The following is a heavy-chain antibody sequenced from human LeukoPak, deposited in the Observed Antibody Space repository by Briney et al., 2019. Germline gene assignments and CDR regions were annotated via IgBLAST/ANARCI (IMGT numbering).Heavy chain of an antibody. J-gene: IGHJ4*02. CDR3: ARGASVDRTYNYYDY. V-gene: IGHV3-23*01. Sequence: GGSLRLSCAASGFTFNSYAMSWVRQAPGKGLEWVSAIIGSGGSTYYADSVKGRFTISRDNAKNTLYLQMNSLRAEDTAVYYCARGASVDRTYNYYDYWGQGTLVTVSS. CDR2: IIGSGGST. D-gene: IGHD5-24*01. CDR1: GFTFNSYA.